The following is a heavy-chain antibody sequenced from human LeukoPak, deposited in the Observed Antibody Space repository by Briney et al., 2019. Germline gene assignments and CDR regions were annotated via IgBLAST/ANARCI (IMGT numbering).Heavy chain of an antibody. D-gene: IGHD2-2*01. CDR3: ARANFLYCSSSTCLFGY. CDR2: INPNDGDT. CDR1: GCTFTDYY. J-gene: IGHJ4*02. V-gene: IGHV1-2*02. Sequence: ASVKVSCKASGCTFTDYYMHWVRQAPGQGFEWMGWINPNDGDTNYAQKFQGRVTMTRDTSISTAHMEVSRLRSDDTAVYYCARANFLYCSSSTCLFGYWGQGTLVTVSS.